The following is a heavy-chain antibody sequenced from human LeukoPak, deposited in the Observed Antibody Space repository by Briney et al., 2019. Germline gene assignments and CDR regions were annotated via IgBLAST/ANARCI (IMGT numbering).Heavy chain of an antibody. Sequence: GGSLILSCAASGFTFSTYDMTWVRQAPGKGLEWVSTVRQSDAISYYAASVKGRFTISRDNSKNTLSLQMNSLRVEDTAVYYCAKVLGVHVFDYWGQGTLVTVSS. V-gene: IGHV3-23*01. CDR3: AKVLGVHVFDY. J-gene: IGHJ4*02. D-gene: IGHD3-10*01. CDR1: GFTFSTYD. CDR2: VRQSDAIS.